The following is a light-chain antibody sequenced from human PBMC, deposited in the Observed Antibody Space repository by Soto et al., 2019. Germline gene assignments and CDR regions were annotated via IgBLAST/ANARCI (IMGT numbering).Light chain of an antibody. CDR3: QQHNTYST. CDR2: DAS. V-gene: IGKV1-5*01. J-gene: IGKJ5*01. CDR1: QNIPNW. Sequence: DIQMTQSPATRAASVGDSVTITSRASQNIPNWLAWYQQKPGKAPNPLIYDASTLNTGIPARFSGRGSGTDFTLTISSLQPDDFAIYYCQQHNTYSTFGQGTRLEIK.